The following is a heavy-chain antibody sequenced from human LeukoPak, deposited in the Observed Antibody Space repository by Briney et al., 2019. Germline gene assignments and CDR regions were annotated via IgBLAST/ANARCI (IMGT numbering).Heavy chain of an antibody. Sequence: GGSLRLSCAASGFTFSSYAMSWVRQAPGKGLEWVSSISSSSSYIYYADSVKGRFTISRDNAKNSLYLQMNSLRAEDTAVYYCARRGFLQQPYDYWGQGTLVTVSS. CDR2: ISSSSSYI. CDR1: GFTFSSYA. V-gene: IGHV3-21*01. D-gene: IGHD6-13*01. CDR3: ARRGFLQQPYDY. J-gene: IGHJ4*02.